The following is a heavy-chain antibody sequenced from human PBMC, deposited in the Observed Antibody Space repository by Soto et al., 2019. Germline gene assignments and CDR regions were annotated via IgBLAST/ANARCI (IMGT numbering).Heavy chain of an antibody. CDR3: ASSELAYYYYGMDV. D-gene: IGHD1-1*01. V-gene: IGHV1-8*01. Sequence: GASVKVSCKASGYTFTSYDINWVRQATGQGLERMGWMNPNSGNTGYAQKFQGRVTMTRNTSISTAYMELSSLRSEDTAVYYCASSELAYYYYGMDVWGQGTTVNVSS. CDR2: MNPNSGNT. CDR1: GYTFTSYD. J-gene: IGHJ6*02.